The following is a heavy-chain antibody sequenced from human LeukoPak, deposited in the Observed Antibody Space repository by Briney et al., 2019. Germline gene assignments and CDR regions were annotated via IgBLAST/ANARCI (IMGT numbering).Heavy chain of an antibody. J-gene: IGHJ5*02. V-gene: IGHV3-30-3*01. Sequence: GGSLRLSCAASGFTFTTYAMHWVRQAPGKGLEWVAVISYDGSNEYYADSVKGRFTISRDSSKNTLYLQMNSLRVEDTAVYYRARGGTYYYDSSGFDPWGQGTLVTVSS. CDR3: ARGGTYYYDSSGFDP. CDR2: ISYDGSNE. D-gene: IGHD3-22*01. CDR1: GFTFTTYA.